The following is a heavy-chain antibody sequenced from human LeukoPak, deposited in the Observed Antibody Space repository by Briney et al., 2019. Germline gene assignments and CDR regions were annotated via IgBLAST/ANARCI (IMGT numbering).Heavy chain of an antibody. V-gene: IGHV5-51*01. J-gene: IGHJ4*02. CDR3: ARLGLGSGSSCDY. D-gene: IGHD3-10*01. CDR1: GDNFASYR. CDR2: IYPGDSET. Sequence: NPGESLQISCKVSGDNFASYRIGWGRQLPGKGLEWMGFIYPGDSETKNSPSFQGQVTMSADKSISTAYLQWSSLKASDTAIYCARLGLGSGSSCDYWGQGTLVIVSS.